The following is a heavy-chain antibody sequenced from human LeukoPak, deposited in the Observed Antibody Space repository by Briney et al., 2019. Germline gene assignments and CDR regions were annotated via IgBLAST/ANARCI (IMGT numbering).Heavy chain of an antibody. CDR3: ARFSYYYGMDA. Sequence: PSETLSLTCTVSGGSISSSSYYWGWIRQPPGKGLEWIGSIYYSGSTYYNPSLKSRVTISVDTSKNQFSLKLSSVTAADTAVYYCARFSYYYGMDAWGQGTTVTVSS. J-gene: IGHJ6*02. V-gene: IGHV4-39*01. CDR2: IYYSGST. CDR1: GGSISSSSYY.